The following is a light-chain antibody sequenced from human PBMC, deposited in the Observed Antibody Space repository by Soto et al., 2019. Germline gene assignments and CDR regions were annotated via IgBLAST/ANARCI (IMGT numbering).Light chain of an antibody. J-gene: IGLJ2*01. Sequence: QSALTQPPSASGSPGQSVTISCTGTSSDVGFYNYVSWYQQHPGRAPKLIIYEVNKRPSGVPDRFSGSKSGNTASLTVSGLQAEDEADYYCSSYAGSNNVVFGGGTKLTVL. CDR2: EVN. CDR3: SSYAGSNNVV. CDR1: SSDVGFYNY. V-gene: IGLV2-8*01.